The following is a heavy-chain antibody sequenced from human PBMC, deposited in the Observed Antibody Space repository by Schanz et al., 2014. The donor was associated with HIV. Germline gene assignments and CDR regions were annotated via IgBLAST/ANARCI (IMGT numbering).Heavy chain of an antibody. Sequence: VQLVESGGGVVQPGRSLRLSCAASGFTFSYAMSWVRQAPGKGLEWVSAISGSGVSTDYADSVKGRFTISRDNSKNTLYLQMNSLRAEDTAVYYCAKDLSSDTSAYYRYWGQGTLVTVSS. CDR3: AKDLSSDTSAYYRY. V-gene: IGHV3-23*04. D-gene: IGHD3-22*01. CDR1: GFTFSYA. J-gene: IGHJ4*02. CDR2: ISGSGVST.